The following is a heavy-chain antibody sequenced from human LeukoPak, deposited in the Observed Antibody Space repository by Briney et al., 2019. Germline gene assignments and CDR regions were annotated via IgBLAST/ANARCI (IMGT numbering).Heavy chain of an antibody. V-gene: IGHV4-59*01. CDR2: IYYSGGT. Sequence: SETLSLTCTVSGGSINNYYWSWIRQPPGKGLEWIGYIYYSGGTNYNPSLKSRVTISVDTSKNQFSLKLRPVTAADTAVYYCARNLRGGGYYYYYMDVWGKGTTVTVSS. J-gene: IGHJ6*03. D-gene: IGHD3-16*01. CDR1: GGSINNYY. CDR3: ARNLRGGGYYYYYMDV.